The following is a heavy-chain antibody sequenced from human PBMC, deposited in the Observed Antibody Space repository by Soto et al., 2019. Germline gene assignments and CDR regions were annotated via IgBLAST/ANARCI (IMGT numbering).Heavy chain of an antibody. J-gene: IGHJ5*02. D-gene: IGHD2-15*01. CDR3: ARGGIAVLVDVPHWFDP. Sequence: KPSETLSLTGAVSGYSISSGYYWGWIRQPPGKGLDWIDSIYHSGSTYYNPSLKSRVTISVDTSKNQFSLKLTSVTAADTAVYYCARGGIAVLVDVPHWFDPWGQGTLVTVSS. CDR2: IYHSGST. V-gene: IGHV4-38-2*01. CDR1: GYSISSGYY.